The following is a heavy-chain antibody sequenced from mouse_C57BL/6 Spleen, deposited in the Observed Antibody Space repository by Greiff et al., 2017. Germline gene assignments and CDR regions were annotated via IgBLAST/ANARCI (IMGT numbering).Heavy chain of an antibody. Sequence: EVMLVESGGGLVKPGGSLKLSCAASGFTFSDYGMHWVRQAPEKGLEWVAYISSGSSTIYYADTVKGRFTLSRDNAKNTLFLQMTSLRSEDTAMYYCARGSSPPLGYWGQGTTLTVSA. CDR3: ARGSSPPLGY. J-gene: IGHJ2*01. D-gene: IGHD1-1*01. V-gene: IGHV5-17*01. CDR1: GFTFSDYG. CDR2: ISSGSSTI.